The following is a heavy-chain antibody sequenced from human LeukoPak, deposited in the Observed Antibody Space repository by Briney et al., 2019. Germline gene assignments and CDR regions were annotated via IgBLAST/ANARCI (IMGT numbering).Heavy chain of an antibody. CDR2: ISAYNGNT. CDR1: GYTFTSYG. Sequence: ASVKVSCKASGYTFTSYGISWVRQAPGQGLEWMGWISAYNGNTNYAQKLQGRVTMTTDTSTSTAYMELRSLRSDDTAVYYCAREGILGGSYYYYYGMDVWGQGTTVTVSS. CDR3: AREGILGGSYYYYYGMDV. V-gene: IGHV1-18*01. D-gene: IGHD1-26*01. J-gene: IGHJ6*02.